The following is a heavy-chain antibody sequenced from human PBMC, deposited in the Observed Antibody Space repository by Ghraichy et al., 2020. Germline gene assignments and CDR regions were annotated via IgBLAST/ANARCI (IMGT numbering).Heavy chain of an antibody. CDR3: ARPTDYYYGSGSYGYYYGMDV. V-gene: IGHV1-2*02. CDR2: INPNSGGT. Sequence: ASVKVSCKASGYTFTGYYMHWVRQAPGQGLEWMGWINPNSGGTNYAQKFQGRVTMTRDTSISTAYMELSRLRSDDTAVYYCARPTDYYYGSGSYGYYYGMDVWGQGTTFTVSS. CDR1: GYTFTGYY. J-gene: IGHJ6*02. D-gene: IGHD3-10*01.